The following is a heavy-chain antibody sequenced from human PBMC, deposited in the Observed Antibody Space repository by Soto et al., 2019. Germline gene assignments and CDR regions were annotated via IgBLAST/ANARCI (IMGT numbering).Heavy chain of an antibody. Sequence: EVQLLESGGDSVQPGGSVRLSCAGSGFTFINYAMNWVRQAPGKGLEWVATISGGGDATFFADCVRVRFTFSRDNSKNTVTLQMNSLGVDDTAVYYCARKVVGSTSRPDYWYCDLWGRGTLVTVSS. V-gene: IGHV3-23*01. CDR3: ARKVVGSTSRPDYWYCDL. CDR2: ISGGGDAT. CDR1: GFTFINYA. J-gene: IGHJ2*01. D-gene: IGHD2-21*01.